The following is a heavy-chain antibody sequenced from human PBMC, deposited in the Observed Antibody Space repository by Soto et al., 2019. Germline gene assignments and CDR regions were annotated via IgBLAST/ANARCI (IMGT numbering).Heavy chain of an antibody. V-gene: IGHV4-31*03. D-gene: IGHD3-16*01. CDR3: AREGGDEIDY. CDR1: GGSIRSGSHY. J-gene: IGHJ4*02. CDR2: IYYSGST. Sequence: PSETLSLTCTVSGGSIRSGSHYWSWIRQHPGKGLEWIGYIYYSGSTYYNPSLKSRITISISTSKNQFSLKLTSVTAADTAVYYCAREGGDEIDYWGQGTLGTVSS.